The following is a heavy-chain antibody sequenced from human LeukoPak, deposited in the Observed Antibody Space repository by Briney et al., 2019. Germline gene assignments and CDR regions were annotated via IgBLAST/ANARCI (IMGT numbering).Heavy chain of an antibody. V-gene: IGHV3-20*01. Sequence: GGSLRLSCAASGFTFSSYAMSWVRQAPGKGLESVSGINWNGGSTGYADSVKGRFTISRDNAKNSLYLQMNSLRAEDTALYHCARGGFGGSYYIYYYMDVWGKGTTVTISS. CDR2: INWNGGST. J-gene: IGHJ6*03. CDR1: GFTFSSYA. CDR3: ARGGFGGSYYIYYYMDV. D-gene: IGHD1-26*01.